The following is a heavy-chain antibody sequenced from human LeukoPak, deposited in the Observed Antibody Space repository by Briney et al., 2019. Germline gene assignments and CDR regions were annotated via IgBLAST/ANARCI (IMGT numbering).Heavy chain of an antibody. CDR3: VRSLGGRYDY. D-gene: IGHD1-26*01. V-gene: IGHV3-74*01. Sequence: GGSLRLSCAASGFTFSSFWMHWVRQAPGKGLVWVSRINTDGSITNYADSVKGRFTISRDNAKNTVDLQMNSLRAEDTAVYYCVRSLGGRYDYWGQESLVTVSP. CDR2: INTDGSIT. J-gene: IGHJ4*02. CDR1: GFTFSSFW.